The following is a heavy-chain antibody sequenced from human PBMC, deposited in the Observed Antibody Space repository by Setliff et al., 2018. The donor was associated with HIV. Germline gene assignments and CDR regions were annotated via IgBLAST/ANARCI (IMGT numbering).Heavy chain of an antibody. CDR1: GGSISSGGFY. CDR2: IYYSGST. CDR3: AHYYDMPQYAFDI. V-gene: IGHV4-31*02. D-gene: IGHD3-22*01. J-gene: IGHJ3*02. Sequence: PSETLSLTCTVSGGSISSGGFYWTWIRQHPGKGLEWIGYIYYSGSTYYNPSLKSRLTISLDTSKNQFSLKLSSVTAADTAVYYCAHYYDMPQYAFDIWGQGTMVTV.